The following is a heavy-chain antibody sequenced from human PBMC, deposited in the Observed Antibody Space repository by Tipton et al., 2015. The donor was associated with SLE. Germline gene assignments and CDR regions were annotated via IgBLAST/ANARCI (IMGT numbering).Heavy chain of an antibody. CDR1: GGSFSGYY. CDR2: IYYGGTI. CDR3: ARGGVGGYDYFDY. V-gene: IGHV4-34*01. D-gene: IGHD5-12*01. Sequence: TLSLTCAVYGGSFSGYYWTWIRQPPGKGLEWIGHIYYGGTIYYNPSLKSRVTMSIDTSKNQFSLKLSSVTDVDTAVYYCARGGVGGYDYFDYWGQGALVTVSS. J-gene: IGHJ4*02.